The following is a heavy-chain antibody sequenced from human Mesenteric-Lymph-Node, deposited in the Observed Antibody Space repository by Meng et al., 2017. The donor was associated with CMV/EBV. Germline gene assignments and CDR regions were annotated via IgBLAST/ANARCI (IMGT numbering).Heavy chain of an antibody. CDR1: GYTFTDYY. J-gene: IGHJ4*02. Sequence: ASVKVSCKASGYTFTDYYLHWIRQAPGQGLEWMGWMNPSSGDTNFAKQFQGRVSMTRDTSITTAYMELSTLKSDDTAVYYCVRFGVTLDYWGQGTLVTVSS. D-gene: IGHD3-3*01. CDR3: VRFGVTLDY. V-gene: IGHV1-2*02. CDR2: MNPSSGDT.